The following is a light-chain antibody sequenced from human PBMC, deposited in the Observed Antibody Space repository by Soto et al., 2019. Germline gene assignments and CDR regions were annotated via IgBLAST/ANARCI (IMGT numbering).Light chain of an antibody. V-gene: IGLV2-14*01. CDR3: SSYTSSSTYV. CDR1: SSDVGGYNY. CDR2: DVS. J-gene: IGLJ1*01. Sequence: QSALTQPASVSGSPGQSITLSCTGTSSDVGGYNYVSWYQQHPGKAPKLMIYDVSNRPSGVSYRFSGSKSGNTASLTISGLQAEDEADYYCSSYTSSSTYVFGTGTKLTVL.